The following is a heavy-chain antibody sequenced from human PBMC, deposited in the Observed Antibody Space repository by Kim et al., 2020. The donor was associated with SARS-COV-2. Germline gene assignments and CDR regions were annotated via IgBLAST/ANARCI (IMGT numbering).Heavy chain of an antibody. CDR3: AVETEVLGRFDY. CDR1: GYTFSSHD. CDR2: INAGNGNT. D-gene: IGHD2-8*02. V-gene: IGHV1-3*01. J-gene: IGHJ4*02. Sequence: ASVKVSCKASGYTFSSHDMHWVRQAPGQSLEWMGWINAGNGNTKYSQRFQGRLTITRDTSASTSYMELSSLRSEDMAVYYCAVETEVLGRFDYWGQGTLVTVSS.